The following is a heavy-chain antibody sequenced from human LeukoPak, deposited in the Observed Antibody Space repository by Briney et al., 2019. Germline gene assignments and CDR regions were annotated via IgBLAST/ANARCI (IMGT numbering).Heavy chain of an antibody. J-gene: IGHJ4*02. V-gene: IGHV3-30-3*01. Sequence: GRSLRLSCAASGFTFSIYSMHWVRQAPGKGLEWVAVISYDGSNKYYADSVKGRFTISRDNSKNTLYLQMNSLRTEDTAVYYCGSTTVTTDYYFDYWGQGTLVTVSS. D-gene: IGHD4-17*01. CDR3: GSTTVTTDYYFDY. CDR1: GFTFSIYS. CDR2: ISYDGSNK.